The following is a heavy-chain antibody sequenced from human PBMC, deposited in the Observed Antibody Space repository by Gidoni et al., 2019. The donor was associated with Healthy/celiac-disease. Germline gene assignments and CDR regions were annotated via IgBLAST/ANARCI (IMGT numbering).Heavy chain of an antibody. D-gene: IGHD6-19*01. J-gene: IGHJ4*02. Sequence: EVQLLESGGGLVQPGGSLRLSCAASGFIFRSYAMSWVRQAPGKGLEWVSAISGSGGSTYYADSVKGRFTISRDNSKNTLYLQMNSLRAEDTAVYYCAKDIAVAGIRGFDYWGQGTLVTVSS. CDR3: AKDIAVAGIRGFDY. V-gene: IGHV3-23*01. CDR2: ISGSGGST. CDR1: GFIFRSYA.